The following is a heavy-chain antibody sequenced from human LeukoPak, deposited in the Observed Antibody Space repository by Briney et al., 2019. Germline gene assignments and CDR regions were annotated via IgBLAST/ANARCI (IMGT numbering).Heavy chain of an antibody. CDR1: GGSISSSSYY. CDR3: ARGSASYHYYGMDV. CDR2: INHSGST. Sequence: KSSETLSLTCTVSGGSISSSSYYWSWIRQPPGKGLEWIGEINHSGSTNYNPSLKSRVTISVDTSKNQFSLKLSSVTAADTAVYYCARGSASYHYYGMDVWGQGTTVTVSS. J-gene: IGHJ6*02. V-gene: IGHV4-39*07.